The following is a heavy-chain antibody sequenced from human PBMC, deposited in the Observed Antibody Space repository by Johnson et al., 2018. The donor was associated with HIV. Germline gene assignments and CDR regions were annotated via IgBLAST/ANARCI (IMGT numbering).Heavy chain of an antibody. Sequence: VQLVESGGGVVQPGRSLRLSCEASGFTFAHYAMHWVRQAPGKGLEWVSSISWNSGSIGYADSVRGRFTISRDNSKNTLYLQMNSLRAEDTAVYYCANLGRYFAWFPTTNDAFDIWGQGTMVTVSS. V-gene: IGHV3-9*01. CDR2: ISWNSGSI. CDR3: ANLGRYFAWFPTTNDAFDI. CDR1: GFTFAHYA. D-gene: IGHD3-9*01. J-gene: IGHJ3*02.